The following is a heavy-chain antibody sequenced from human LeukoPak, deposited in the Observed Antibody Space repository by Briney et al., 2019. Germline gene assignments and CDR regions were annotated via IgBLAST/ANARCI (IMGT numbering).Heavy chain of an antibody. D-gene: IGHD6-13*01. V-gene: IGHV3-7*01. CDR3: AKDGPYTTSWYQNWFDP. CDR1: GFTFSSYW. Sequence: GGSLRLSCAASGFTFSSYWMTWVRQAPGKGLEWVANIKQDGGVKYYVDSVKGRFTISRDNAKNSLYLQMNSLIADDTAVYYCAKDGPYTTSWYQNWFDPWGQGTLVTVSS. CDR2: IKQDGGVK. J-gene: IGHJ5*02.